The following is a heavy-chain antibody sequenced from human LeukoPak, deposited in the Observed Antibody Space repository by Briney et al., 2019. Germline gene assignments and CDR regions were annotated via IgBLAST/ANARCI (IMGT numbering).Heavy chain of an antibody. Sequence: KPSETLSLTCTVSGGSISSSSYYWGWIRQPPGKGLEWIGSIYYSGSTYYNPSLKSRVTISVDTSKNQFSLKLSSVTAADTAVYYCARIQARGTTVTRWGQGTLVTVSS. CDR2: IYYSGST. CDR1: GGSISSSSYY. CDR3: ARIQARGTTVTR. V-gene: IGHV4-39*01. J-gene: IGHJ4*02. D-gene: IGHD4-17*01.